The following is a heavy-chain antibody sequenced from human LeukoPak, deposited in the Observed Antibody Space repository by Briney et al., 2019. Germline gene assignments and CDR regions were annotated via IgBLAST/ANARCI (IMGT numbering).Heavy chain of an antibody. CDR2: IRGSGGST. D-gene: IGHD4-4*01. J-gene: IGHJ6*02. CDR3: AKDIMTTVSDYYYYGMDV. V-gene: IGHV3-23*01. CDR1: GFTFSSYA. Sequence: GGSLRLSCPASGFTFSSYAMSWVRQAPGKGLEWVSAIRGSGGSTYYADSVKGRFTISRDNSKNTLYLQMNSLRAEDTAVYYCAKDIMTTVSDYYYYGMDVWGQGTTVTVSS.